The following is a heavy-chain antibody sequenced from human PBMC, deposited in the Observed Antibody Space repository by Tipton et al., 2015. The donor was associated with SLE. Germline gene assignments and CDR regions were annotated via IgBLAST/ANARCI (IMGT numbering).Heavy chain of an antibody. CDR3: ARRVWDYGDSYYFDF. D-gene: IGHD4-17*01. Sequence: TLPLTCTVSGDSISNGNYYWGWIRQPPGKGLEWIGSIFYRGVTYYNPSLESRVTISVDTARDQFSLRLSSVTAADTAIYYCARRVWDYGDSYYFDFWGHGTLVTVSS. J-gene: IGHJ4*01. CDR2: IFYRGVT. V-gene: IGHV4-39*07. CDR1: GDSISNGNYY.